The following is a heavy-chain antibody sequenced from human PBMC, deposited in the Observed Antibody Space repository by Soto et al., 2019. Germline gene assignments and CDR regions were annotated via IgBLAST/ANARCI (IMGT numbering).Heavy chain of an antibody. CDR3: AKGPGFEMATTDLIDY. J-gene: IGHJ4*02. V-gene: IGHV3-30*18. Sequence: QVQLVESGGGVVQPGRSLRLSCAASGFTFSSYGMHWVRQAPGKGLEWVAVISYDGSNKYYADSVKGRFTISRDNSKNTLYLQMNSLRAEDTAVYYCAKGPGFEMATTDLIDYWGQGTLVTVSS. CDR1: GFTFSSYG. CDR2: ISYDGSNK. D-gene: IGHD5-12*01.